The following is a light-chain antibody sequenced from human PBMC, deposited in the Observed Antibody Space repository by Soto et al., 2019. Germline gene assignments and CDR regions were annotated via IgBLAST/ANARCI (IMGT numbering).Light chain of an antibody. CDR2: EVS. V-gene: IGLV2-14*01. CDR3: SSYTSSSIYV. CDR1: SSDIGGHKN. J-gene: IGLJ1*01. Sequence: QSALTQPASVSGSPGQSITVSCTGTSSDIGGHKNVSWYQQHPGKVPKLIIYEVSNRPSGVSNRFSGSKSGNTASLTVSGLQAEDEADYYCSSYTSSSIYVFGTGTKVTVL.